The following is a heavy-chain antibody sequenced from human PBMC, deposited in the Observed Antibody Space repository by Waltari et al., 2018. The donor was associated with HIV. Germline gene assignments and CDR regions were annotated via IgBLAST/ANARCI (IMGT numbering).Heavy chain of an antibody. CDR3: ARVMTTVTFFDY. CDR2: IRQDGSEK. D-gene: IGHD4-17*01. CDR1: GFTFSTYG. Sequence: EVQLVESGGGLVQPGGSLRLSCTASGFTFSTYGLDWVRQAPGKGLEWVANIRQDGSEKYYVDSVEGRFTISRDNAKTSLYLQMNSLRAEDTAVYYCARVMTTVTFFDYWGQGTLVTISS. J-gene: IGHJ4*02. V-gene: IGHV3-7*01.